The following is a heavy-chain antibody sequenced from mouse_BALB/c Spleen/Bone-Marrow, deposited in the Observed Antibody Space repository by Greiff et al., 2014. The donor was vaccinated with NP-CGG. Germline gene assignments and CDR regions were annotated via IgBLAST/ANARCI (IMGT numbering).Heavy chain of an antibody. CDR3: AREGGHYDAMDY. CDR1: GYTFTDYN. D-gene: IGHD1-2*01. CDR2: IYPYNGAT. J-gene: IGHJ4*01. V-gene: IGHV1S29*02. Sequence: VQLKESGPELVNPGASIKISCKASGYTFTDYNIHWVKQSHGKSLESIGYIYPYNGATGYNQKFNIKATLTVDKSSSTAYMELRSLTSEDSTVYYCAREGGHYDAMDYWGQGTSVTVSS.